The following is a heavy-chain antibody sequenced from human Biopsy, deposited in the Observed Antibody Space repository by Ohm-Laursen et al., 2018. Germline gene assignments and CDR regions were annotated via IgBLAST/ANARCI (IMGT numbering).Heavy chain of an antibody. J-gene: IGHJ5*02. CDR3: ARHPTGFWFDP. CDR2: IYNSETT. V-gene: IGHV4-39*01. Sequence: SDTLSLTCIVSGDSISTSTPYYWAWLRQPPGKGLEWIGSIYNSETTFYNPSLKSRVAISVDTSTNQFSLKVSSVTAADTALYYCARHPTGFWFDPWGHGILVTVSS. CDR1: GDSISTSTPYY.